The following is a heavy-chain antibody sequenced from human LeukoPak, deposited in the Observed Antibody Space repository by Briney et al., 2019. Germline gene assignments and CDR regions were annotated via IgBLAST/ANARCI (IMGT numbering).Heavy chain of an antibody. CDR3: MGADYGGH. Sequence: SETLSLTCAVSGASIISNNWWSWVRQPSGKGLEWIGETWHSGTTNYNPSLKSRVTISVDNSKNQFSLKLNSVTAADTAVYYCMGADYGGHWGQGTLVTVSS. J-gene: IGHJ4*02. CDR2: TWHSGTT. CDR1: GASIISNNW. V-gene: IGHV4-4*02. D-gene: IGHD4-17*01.